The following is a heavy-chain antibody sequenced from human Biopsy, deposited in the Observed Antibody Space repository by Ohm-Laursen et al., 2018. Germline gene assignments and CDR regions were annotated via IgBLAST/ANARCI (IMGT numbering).Heavy chain of an antibody. Sequence: SQTLSLTCTVSGGSISSGGPYWCWIRQRPAKGLEWIGHIFNNANTYYNPPLKNLITISRDKSKNQLSLKLNSVIAADTAVYYCASGDYFDSNSYFWFDPWGQGTLVTVSS. V-gene: IGHV4-31*01. CDR2: IFNNANT. CDR1: GGSISSGGPY. D-gene: IGHD3-22*01. CDR3: ASGDYFDSNSYFWFDP. J-gene: IGHJ5*02.